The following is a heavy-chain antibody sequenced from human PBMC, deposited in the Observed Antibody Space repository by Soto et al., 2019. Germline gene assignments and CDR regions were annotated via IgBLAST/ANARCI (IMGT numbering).Heavy chain of an antibody. CDR3: AKPRDYDYVWGSYRFDY. J-gene: IGHJ4*02. CDR1: GFTFSSYA. D-gene: IGHD3-16*02. CDR2: ISGSGGST. V-gene: IGHV3-23*01. Sequence: SLRLSCAASGFTFSSYAMSWVRQAPGKGLEWVSAISGSGGSTYYADSVKGRFTISRDNSKNTLYLQMNSLRAEDTAVYYCAKPRDYDYVWGSYRFDYWGQGTLVTVSS.